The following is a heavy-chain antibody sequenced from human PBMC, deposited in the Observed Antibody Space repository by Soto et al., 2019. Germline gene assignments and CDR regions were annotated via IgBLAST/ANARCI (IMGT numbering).Heavy chain of an antibody. Sequence: GESLKISCNGSLYLFSNYLIAGVRQMPGKGLEWMGIINGGDSDTRYSPSFQGQVTVSADKSIGTAYLQWSSLKASDTAIYYCARSDSNGWYEYWGQGPPVTVSS. V-gene: IGHV5-51*01. CDR1: LYLFSNYL. CDR3: ARSDSNGWYEY. D-gene: IGHD3-22*01. CDR2: INGGDSDT. J-gene: IGHJ4*02.